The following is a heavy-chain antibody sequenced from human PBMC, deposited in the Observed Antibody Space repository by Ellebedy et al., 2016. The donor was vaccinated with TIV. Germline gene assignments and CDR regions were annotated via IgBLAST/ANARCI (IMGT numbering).Heavy chain of an antibody. CDR3: ANSPPYTGIELDYYYGMDV. D-gene: IGHD2-2*02. CDR2: IIPIFGTA. J-gene: IGHJ6*02. CDR1: GGTFSSYA. V-gene: IGHV1-69*13. Sequence: SVKVSXXASGGTFSSYAISWVRQAPGHGLEWMGGIIPIFGTANYAQKFQGRVTITADESTSTAYMELSSLRSEDTAVYYCANSPPYTGIELDYYYGMDVWGQGTTVTVSS.